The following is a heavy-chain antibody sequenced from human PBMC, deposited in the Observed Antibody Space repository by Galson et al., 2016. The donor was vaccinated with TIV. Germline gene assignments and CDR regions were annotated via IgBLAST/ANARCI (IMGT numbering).Heavy chain of an antibody. D-gene: IGHD1-26*01. J-gene: IGHJ6*02. V-gene: IGHV4-31*03. CDR2: IDYRGRT. CDR3: ARCTTMTASYYYSFAMDV. Sequence: LSLTCTVAGGSINSGAHYWGWVRQHPGKGLEWIGYIDYRGRTSYNQSLESRISGSVDTSKNQFSLRLRSVTAADTAVYFCARCTTMTASYYYSFAMDVWGQGTTVTVSS. CDR1: GGSINSGAHY.